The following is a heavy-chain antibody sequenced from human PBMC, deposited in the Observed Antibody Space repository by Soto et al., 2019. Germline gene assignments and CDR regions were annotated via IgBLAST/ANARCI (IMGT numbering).Heavy chain of an antibody. CDR3: ARHYDPPH. D-gene: IGHD3-22*01. CDR2: INPNSGAT. CDR1: GYTFTDYY. Sequence: GASVKVSCKASGYTFTDYYIYWVRQAPGQGLEWMGRINPNSGATDHAQKFQGRVTMTRDTSISTAYMDLSSLRSDDTAVYYSARHYDPPHWGQGTLVTVSS. J-gene: IGHJ4*02. V-gene: IGHV1-2*06.